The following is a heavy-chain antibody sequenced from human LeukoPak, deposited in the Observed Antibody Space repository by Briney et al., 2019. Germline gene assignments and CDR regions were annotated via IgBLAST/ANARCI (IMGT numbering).Heavy chain of an antibody. Sequence: PGGSLRLSCAASGFTFSNYSMNWVRQAPGKGLEWVSSISSSSSYIYYADSVKGRFTISRDNAKNSLYLQMNSLRAEDTAVYYCARDGKDYGGNDYWGQGTLVTVSS. CDR2: ISSSSSYI. D-gene: IGHD4-23*01. CDR3: ARDGKDYGGNDY. V-gene: IGHV3-21*01. J-gene: IGHJ4*02. CDR1: GFTFSNYS.